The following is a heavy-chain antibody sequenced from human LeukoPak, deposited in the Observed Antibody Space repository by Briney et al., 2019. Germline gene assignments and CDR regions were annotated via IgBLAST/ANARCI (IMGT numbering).Heavy chain of an antibody. V-gene: IGHV4-30-4*08. J-gene: IGHJ4*02. Sequence: PSETLSLTCTVSGGSISSSSYYWNWIRQPPGKGLEWIGYIYYSGSTYYNPSLKSRVTISIDTSKNQFSLKLSSVTVADTAVCYCARGGRGGLIVVVPAAFDYWGQGTLVTVSS. CDR3: ARGGRGGLIVVVPAAFDY. CDR1: GGSISSSSYY. D-gene: IGHD2-2*01. CDR2: IYYSGST.